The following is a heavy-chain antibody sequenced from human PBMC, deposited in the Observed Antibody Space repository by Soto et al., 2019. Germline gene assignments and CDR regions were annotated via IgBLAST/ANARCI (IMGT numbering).Heavy chain of an antibody. Sequence: QVQLQESGPGLVKPSGTLSLTCAVSGGSISSSNWWSWVRQPPGKGLEWIGEIYHSGSTNYNPSLTSRCTIXXDXSXXQFSLKRSSGTAADTAGYYCASHGRGSWGRSPFDYWGQGTLVTVSS. CDR3: ASHGRGSWGRSPFDY. D-gene: IGHD1-26*01. CDR2: IYHSGST. V-gene: IGHV4-4*02. J-gene: IGHJ4*02. CDR1: GGSISSSNW.